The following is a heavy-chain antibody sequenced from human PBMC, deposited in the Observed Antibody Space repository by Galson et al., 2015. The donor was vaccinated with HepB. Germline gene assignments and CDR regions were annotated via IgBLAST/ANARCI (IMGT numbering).Heavy chain of an antibody. CDR2: FDPEYGEW. CDR1: GYSVTDLS. V-gene: IGHV1-24*01. J-gene: IGHJ4*02. Sequence: SVKVSCKVSGYSVTDLSMHWGRQAPGKGLEWMGGFDPEYGEWMYAQKFQGRVTMTEDTSTDTAYMELSSLRSEDTAVYYCATVDIVAMIKVRLNHFDYWGQGTLVTVSS. D-gene: IGHD5-12*01. CDR3: ATVDIVAMIKVRLNHFDY.